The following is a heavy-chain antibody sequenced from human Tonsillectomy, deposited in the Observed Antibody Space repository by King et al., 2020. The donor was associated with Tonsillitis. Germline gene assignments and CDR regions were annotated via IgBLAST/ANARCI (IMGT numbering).Heavy chain of an antibody. V-gene: IGHV3-7*03. J-gene: IGHJ4*02. CDR3: ARVWRNDESRYRPFDF. CDR1: GFTFSNYW. CDR2: IKQDESEK. D-gene: IGHD3-16*02. Sequence: EVQLVESGGGLVQPGGSLRLSCAAFGFTFSNYWMSWVRQAPGKGLEWVANIKQDESEKIYVDSVRGRFTISRDNAQNLLFLQMHSLRAEDTAIYYCARVWRNDESRYRPFDFWGQGSLVTVSS.